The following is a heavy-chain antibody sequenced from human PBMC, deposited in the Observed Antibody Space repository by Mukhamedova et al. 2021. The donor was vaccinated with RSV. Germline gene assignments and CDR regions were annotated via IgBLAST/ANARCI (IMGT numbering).Heavy chain of an antibody. Sequence: APGQRLEWMGWINAGNGNTKYSQKFQGRVTITRDTSASTAYMELSSLRSEDTAVYYCARMYCSSTSCYAYDAFDIWGQGTMVTVS. CDR3: ARMYCSSTSCYAYDAFDI. V-gene: IGHV1-3*01. J-gene: IGHJ3*02. D-gene: IGHD2-2*01. CDR2: INAGNGNT.